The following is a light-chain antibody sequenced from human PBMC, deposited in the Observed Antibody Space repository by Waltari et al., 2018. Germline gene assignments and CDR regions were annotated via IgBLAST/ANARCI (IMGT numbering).Light chain of an antibody. CDR3: QQYYNTPWT. CDR2: WAS. V-gene: IGKV4-1*01. J-gene: IGKJ1*01. Sequence: DIVMTQSPSSLPVSLVERAAINCKSSQSFLYTSNNNNYLALYQQKPGQPPKLLISWASTQEARVAHRFSGSASGTELTLTISRLNAEYVARYYCQQYYNTPWTFGQGTKVVIK. CDR1: QSFLYTSNNNNY.